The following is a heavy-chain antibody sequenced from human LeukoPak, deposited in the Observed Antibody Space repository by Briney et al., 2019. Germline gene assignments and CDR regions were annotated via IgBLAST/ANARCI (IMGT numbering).Heavy chain of an antibody. Sequence: SETLSLTCTVSGGSISSYYWSWIRQPPGKGLEWIGSIYYSGSTYYNPSLKSRVTISVDTSKNQFSLKLSSVTAADTAVYYCASGRGVDYDYVWGSYRYYWFDPWGQGTLVTVSS. CDR1: GGSISSYY. CDR2: IYYSGST. CDR3: ASGRGVDYDYVWGSYRYYWFDP. D-gene: IGHD3-16*02. V-gene: IGHV4-39*01. J-gene: IGHJ5*02.